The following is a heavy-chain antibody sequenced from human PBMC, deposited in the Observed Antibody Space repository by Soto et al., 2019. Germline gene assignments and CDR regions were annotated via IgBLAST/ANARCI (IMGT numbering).Heavy chain of an antibody. CDR1: GFTFSSYS. CDR3: VRGPYCSGGSCYSDAFDI. V-gene: IGHV3-21*01. D-gene: IGHD2-15*01. Sequence: GGSLRLSCAASGFTFSSYSMNWVRQAPGKGLEWVSSISSSSSYIYYADSVKGRFTISRDNAKNSLYLQMNSLRAEDTAVYYCVRGPYCSGGSCYSDAFDIWGQGTMVTVSS. J-gene: IGHJ3*02. CDR2: ISSSSSYI.